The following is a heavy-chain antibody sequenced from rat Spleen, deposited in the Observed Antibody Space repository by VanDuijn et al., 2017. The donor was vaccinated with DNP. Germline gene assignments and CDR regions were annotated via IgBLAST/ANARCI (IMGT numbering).Heavy chain of an antibody. Sequence: EVQLVESGGDLVQPGRSLKLSCVASGFSFNNYWMAWIRQVPGKGLEWVASITNGDGNPFYPDSVRGRFTISRDNAKNTLYLQMNSLRSEDTATYYCARGQGFWGPGTMVTVSS. V-gene: IGHV5-31*01. CDR3: ARGQGF. CDR1: GFSFNNYW. J-gene: IGHJ1*01. CDR2: ITNGDGNP.